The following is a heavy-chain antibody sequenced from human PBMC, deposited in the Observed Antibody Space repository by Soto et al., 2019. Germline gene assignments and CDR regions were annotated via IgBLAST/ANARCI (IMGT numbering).Heavy chain of an antibody. CDR3: ARGRGDGYNQHWYFDL. Sequence: QVHLQQWGAGLLKPSETLSLTCAVYGGSFSGYYWSWVRQPPGKGLEWIGDINHSASTNYNPSLKSRVSISVGTSNNQFSLKLSSVTAADTAVYYCARGRGDGYNQHWYFDLWGRGTLVTVSS. V-gene: IGHV4-34*01. D-gene: IGHD3-10*01. CDR1: GGSFSGYY. J-gene: IGHJ2*01. CDR2: INHSAST.